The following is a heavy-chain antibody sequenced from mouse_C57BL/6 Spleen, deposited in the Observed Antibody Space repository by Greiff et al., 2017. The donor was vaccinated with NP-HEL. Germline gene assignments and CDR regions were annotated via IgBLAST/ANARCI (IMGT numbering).Heavy chain of an antibody. CDR2: IYPGDGDT. V-gene: IGHV1-82*01. Sequence: QVQLQQSGPELVKPGASVKISCKASGYAFSSSWMNWVKPRPGKGLEWIGRIYPGDGDTNSNGKFKGKATLTADKSSSTAYMQLSSLTSEDSAVYFCARGDYDSNYFDYWGQGTTLTVSS. J-gene: IGHJ2*01. D-gene: IGHD2-4*01. CDR3: ARGDYDSNYFDY. CDR1: GYAFSSSW.